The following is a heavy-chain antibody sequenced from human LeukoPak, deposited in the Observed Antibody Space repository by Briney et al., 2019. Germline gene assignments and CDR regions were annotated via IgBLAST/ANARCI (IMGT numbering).Heavy chain of an antibody. CDR1: GGSINNYY. Sequence: SETLSLTCTVSGGSINNYYWGWIRQPPGKGLEWIGSIYYSGSTYYNPSLKSRVTMSVDTSKNQFSLKLSSVTAADTAVYYCARLYSSGWEYYFDYWGQGTLVTVSS. D-gene: IGHD6-19*01. V-gene: IGHV4-39*07. J-gene: IGHJ4*02. CDR2: IYYSGST. CDR3: ARLYSSGWEYYFDY.